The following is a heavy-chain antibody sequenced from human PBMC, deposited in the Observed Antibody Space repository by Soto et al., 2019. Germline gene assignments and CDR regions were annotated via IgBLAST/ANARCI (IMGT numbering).Heavy chain of an antibody. D-gene: IGHD3-22*01. CDR1: GFTFSSYA. CDR2: ISSNGGST. V-gene: IGHV3-64*01. CDR3: ASMGSSGYGFDY. Sequence: EVQLVESGGGLVQPGGSLRLSCAASGFTFSSYAMHWVRQAPGKGLEYVSAISSNGGSTYYANSVKGRFTISRDNSKNTLYLQMGSLRAEDMAVYYCASMGSSGYGFDYWGQGTLVTVSS. J-gene: IGHJ4*02.